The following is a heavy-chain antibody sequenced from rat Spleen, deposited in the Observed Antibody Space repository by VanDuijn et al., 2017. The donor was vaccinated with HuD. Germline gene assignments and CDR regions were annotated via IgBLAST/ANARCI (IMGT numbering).Heavy chain of an antibody. CDR3: ARHSQKYYGYSHFDY. D-gene: IGHD1-7*01. V-gene: IGHV5-17*01. CDR2: IVFDGSGT. Sequence: EVQLVESDGGLVQPGGSLKFSCAASGFNFSDYAMAWVRQAPKKGLEWVATIVFDGSGTYYRDSVKGRFTISRDSSKSTLYLQMDSLRSEDTATYYCARHSQKYYGYSHFDYWGQGVMVTVSS. CDR1: GFNFSDYA. J-gene: IGHJ2*01.